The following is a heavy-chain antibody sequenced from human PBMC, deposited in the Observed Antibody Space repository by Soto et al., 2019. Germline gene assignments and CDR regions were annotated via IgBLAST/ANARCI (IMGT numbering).Heavy chain of an antibody. Sequence: PSETLSLTCAVCGGSFSGYYWSWIRQPPGKGLEWIGEINHSGSTNYNPSLKSRVTISVDTSKNQFSLKLSSVTAADTAVYYCARSRVALGYWGQGTLVTVSS. CDR2: INHSGST. J-gene: IGHJ4*02. D-gene: IGHD2-15*01. V-gene: IGHV4-34*01. CDR1: GGSFSGYY. CDR3: ARSRVALGY.